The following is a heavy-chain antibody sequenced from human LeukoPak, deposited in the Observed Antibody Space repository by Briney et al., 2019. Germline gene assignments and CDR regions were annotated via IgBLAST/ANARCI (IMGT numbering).Heavy chain of an antibody. J-gene: IGHJ5*02. Sequence: SETLSLTCTVSGGSISSSSYYWGWIRQPPGKGLEWIGSIYYSGSTYYSPSLKSRFTISVDTSRNQFSLKLSSVTAADTAVYYCARESSIVGGTWGQGTLVTVSS. CDR1: GGSISSSSYY. V-gene: IGHV4-39*02. CDR3: ARESSIVGGT. CDR2: IYYSGST. D-gene: IGHD1-26*01.